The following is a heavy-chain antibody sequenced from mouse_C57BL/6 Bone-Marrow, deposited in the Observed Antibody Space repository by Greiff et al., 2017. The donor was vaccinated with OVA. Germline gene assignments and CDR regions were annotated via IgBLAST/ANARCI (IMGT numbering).Heavy chain of an antibody. CDR2: ISDGGSYT. V-gene: IGHV5-4*03. D-gene: IGHD2-3*01. Sequence: EVKLVESGGGLVKPGGSLKLSCAASGFTFSSYAMSWVRQTPEKRLEWVATISDGGSYTYYPDNVKGRVTISRDNAKNNLYLQMSHLKSEDTAMYYCARVDGFSYAMDYWGQGTSVTVSS. CDR1: GFTFSSYA. CDR3: ARVDGFSYAMDY. J-gene: IGHJ4*01.